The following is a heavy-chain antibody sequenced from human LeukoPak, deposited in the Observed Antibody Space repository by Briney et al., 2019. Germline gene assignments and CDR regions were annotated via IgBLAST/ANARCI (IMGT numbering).Heavy chain of an antibody. CDR2: ISYDGSNK. V-gene: IGHV3-30*04. D-gene: IGHD2-15*01. Sequence: GGSLRLSCAASGFTFSSYAMHWVRRAPGKGLEWVAVISYDGSNKYYADSVKGRVTISRDNSKNTLYLQMNSLRAEDTAVYYCARDIGHSRLGYCSGGSCYAPRKYYGMDVWGQGTTVTVSS. J-gene: IGHJ6*02. CDR3: ARDIGHSRLGYCSGGSCYAPRKYYGMDV. CDR1: GFTFSSYA.